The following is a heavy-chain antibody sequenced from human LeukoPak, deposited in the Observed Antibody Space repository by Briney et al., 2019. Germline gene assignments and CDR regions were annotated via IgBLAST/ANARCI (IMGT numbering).Heavy chain of an antibody. V-gene: IGHV4-31*03. D-gene: IGHD1-26*01. CDR3: ATSRRGGSYYFDY. CDR1: GGSISSVGYY. Sequence: SQTLSLTCTVSGGSISSVGYYWSWIRQHPGKGLEWIGYIYYSGSTYYNPSLKSRVTISVDTSKNQFSLKLSSVTAADTAVYYCATSRRGGSYYFDYWGQGTLVTVSS. J-gene: IGHJ4*02. CDR2: IYYSGST.